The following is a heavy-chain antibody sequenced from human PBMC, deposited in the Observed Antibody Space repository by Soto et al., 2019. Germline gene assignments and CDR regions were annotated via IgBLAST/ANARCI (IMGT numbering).Heavy chain of an antibody. J-gene: IGHJ6*02. Sequence: ASVKVSCKASGYTFTGYYMHWVRQAPGQGLEWMGWINPNSGGTNYAQKFQGRVTMTRDTSISTAYMELSRLRSDDTAVYYGASRSLPDSYSSGWYTRGVWGQGTTVTVSS. CDR3: ASRSLPDSYSSGWYTRGV. CDR1: GYTFTGYY. V-gene: IGHV1-2*02. D-gene: IGHD6-19*01. CDR2: INPNSGGT.